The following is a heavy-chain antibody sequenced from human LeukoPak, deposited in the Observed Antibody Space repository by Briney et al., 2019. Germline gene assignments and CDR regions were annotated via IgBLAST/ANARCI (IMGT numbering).Heavy chain of an antibody. D-gene: IGHD4-17*01. Sequence: PSETLSLTCTLSGGSISSSNYYWGWIRQPPGQGLEWIGSIYYSGTTYYSPSLKSRVTISVDTSKNQFSLKLSSVTAADTAVYYCAGHGPLTVTTFSPFEYWGQGTLVTVSS. CDR2: IYYSGTT. CDR1: GGSISSSNYY. V-gene: IGHV4-39*01. CDR3: AGHGPLTVTTFSPFEY. J-gene: IGHJ4*02.